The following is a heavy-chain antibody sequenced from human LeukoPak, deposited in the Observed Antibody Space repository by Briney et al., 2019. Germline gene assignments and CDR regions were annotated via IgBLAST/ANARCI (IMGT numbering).Heavy chain of an antibody. D-gene: IGHD3-22*01. J-gene: IGHJ4*02. Sequence: GGSLRLSCAASGFTFSTYALSWVRQAPGKGLEWVSVISGSGGSIYYADSVKGRFTISRDNSKNTLYLQMNSLRAEDTAVYYCAKAYYDSSGLDYWGQGTLVTVSS. V-gene: IGHV3-23*01. CDR1: GFTFSTYA. CDR2: ISGSGGSI. CDR3: AKAYYDSSGLDY.